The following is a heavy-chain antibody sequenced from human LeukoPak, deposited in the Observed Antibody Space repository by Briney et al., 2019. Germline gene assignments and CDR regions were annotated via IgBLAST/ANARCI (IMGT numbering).Heavy chain of an antibody. CDR1: GFTFSSYW. Sequence: PGGSLRLSCAASGFTFSSYWMHWVRQAPGKGPVWVSRVDVHGQGTAYADSVKGRFTISRDSAKNTLSLQMNSLSAEDTAVYYCARSNYDSTTFYYHLDLWGQGTLVTVSS. D-gene: IGHD2/OR15-2a*01. CDR3: ARSNYDSTTFYYHLDL. V-gene: IGHV3-74*01. CDR2: VDVHGQGT. J-gene: IGHJ5*02.